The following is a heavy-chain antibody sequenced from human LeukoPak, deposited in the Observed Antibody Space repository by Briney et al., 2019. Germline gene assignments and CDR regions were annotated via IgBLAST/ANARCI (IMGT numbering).Heavy chain of an antibody. CDR1: GFTVSSNY. J-gene: IGHJ4*02. CDR3: ARGHYGDYSFDY. D-gene: IGHD4-17*01. Sequence: GGSLRLSCAASGFTVSSNYMSWVRQAPGKGLGWVSVIYSGGSTYYADSVKGRFTISRDNSKNTLYLQMNSLTAEDTAVYYCARGHYGDYSFDYWGQGTLVTVSS. V-gene: IGHV3-53*01. CDR2: IYSGGST.